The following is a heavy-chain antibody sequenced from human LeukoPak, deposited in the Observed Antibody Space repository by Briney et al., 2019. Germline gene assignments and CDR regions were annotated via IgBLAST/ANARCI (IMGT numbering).Heavy chain of an antibody. J-gene: IGHJ6*03. CDR1: GASISGYY. CDR3: ARVKSSARGPYYHYYMDV. CDR2: IYYSGTT. Sequence: PSETLSLTCTVSGASISGYYFSWVRRPPGKGLEGMVYIYYSGTTTYNPSLQSPVIISVDQSKNQLSLKVSSVTAADPAVYYRARVKSSARGPYYHYYMDVWGKGTTVIVSS. D-gene: IGHD3-10*01. V-gene: IGHV4-59*12.